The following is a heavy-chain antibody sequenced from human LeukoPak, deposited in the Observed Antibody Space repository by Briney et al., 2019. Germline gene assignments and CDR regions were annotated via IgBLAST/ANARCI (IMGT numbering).Heavy chain of an antibody. CDR2: MNPNSGNT. V-gene: IGHV1-8*01. CDR1: GYTFTSYD. Sequence: ASVKVSCKASGYTFTSYDINWVRQATGQGLEWMGWMNPNSGNTGYAQKFQGRVTMTRNTSISTAYMELSSLRSEDTAVYYCARGGTAMVGFVNYYGMDVWGKGTTVTVSS. CDR3: ARGGTAMVGFVNYYGMDV. J-gene: IGHJ6*04. D-gene: IGHD5-18*01.